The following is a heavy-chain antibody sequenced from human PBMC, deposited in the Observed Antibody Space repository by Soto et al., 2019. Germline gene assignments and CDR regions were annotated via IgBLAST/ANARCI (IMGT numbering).Heavy chain of an antibody. CDR3: ARDLGQQLFDY. V-gene: IGHV1-18*01. J-gene: IGHJ4*02. CDR2: IIAYNGNT. Sequence: QVQLVQSGAEVKKPGASVKVSCKASGYTFTSYGISWVRQAPGQGLEWMGWIIAYNGNTKYAQKLQGRVTMTTDTCTSTAYMELRSLRYDDTAVYYCARDLGQQLFDYWGQGTLVTVSS. CDR1: GYTFTSYG. D-gene: IGHD6-13*01.